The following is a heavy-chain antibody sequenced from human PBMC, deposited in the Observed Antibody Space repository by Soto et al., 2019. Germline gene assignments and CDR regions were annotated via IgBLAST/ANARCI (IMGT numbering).Heavy chain of an antibody. V-gene: IGHV3-48*03. Sequence: EVQLVESGGGLVQPGGSLRLSCAASGFGFSNYEMHWVRQAPGKGLEWVSYITSSGGATMYADSVKGRFTISRDNAKDSLYLQMNSLRVEDTAVYYCARGDCKTSCYIGFWGQGALVTVSS. CDR1: GFGFSNYE. CDR2: ITSSGGAT. D-gene: IGHD2-2*02. CDR3: ARGDCKTSCYIGF. J-gene: IGHJ4*02.